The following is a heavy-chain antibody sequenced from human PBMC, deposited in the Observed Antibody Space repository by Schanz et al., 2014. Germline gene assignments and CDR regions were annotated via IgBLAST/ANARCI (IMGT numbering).Heavy chain of an antibody. CDR1: GFTFSDYW. D-gene: IGHD3-10*01. CDR3: AKGRFGELSAFDI. V-gene: IGHV3-23*04. J-gene: IGHJ3*02. Sequence: EVQLVESGGGLVQPGGSLRLSCTASGFTFSDYWMSWVRQAPGKGLEWVSSISGDHRNTFYADSVKGRFTISRDNSKNTLYLQMNSLRAEDTAIYYCAKGRFGELSAFDIWGQGTMVTVSS. CDR2: ISGDHRNT.